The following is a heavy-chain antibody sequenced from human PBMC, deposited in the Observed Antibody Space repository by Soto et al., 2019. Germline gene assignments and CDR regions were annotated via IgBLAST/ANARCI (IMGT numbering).Heavy chain of an antibody. D-gene: IGHD2-2*01. CDR3: ARVFAPCITCYARFWFDP. V-gene: IGHV4-31*03. CDR1: GVSISSGGYY. CDR2: IYSSGTT. J-gene: IGHJ5*02. Sequence: QVQLQESGPGLVKPSQTLSLSCSVSGVSISSGGYYWSLIRQHPGKGLEWIGYIYSSGTTYYNPSLKSRVTISVDTSKNQFSLKLRSVTAADTAVYYCARVFAPCITCYARFWFDPWGQGTLVTVSS.